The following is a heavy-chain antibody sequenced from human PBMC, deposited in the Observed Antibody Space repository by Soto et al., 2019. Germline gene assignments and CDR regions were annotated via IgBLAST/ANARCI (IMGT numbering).Heavy chain of an antibody. V-gene: IGHV3-11*05. CDR2: IGSSSTYT. J-gene: IGHJ4*02. D-gene: IGHD3-22*01. Sequence: QVQLVESGGDLVKPGGSLRLSCAASGLPFSDYYMSWIRQAPGKGLEWVSSIGSSSTYTNYADFVKGRFTISRDNAKNSLYLQMNSLRAEDTAVYYCARRRPIGYYNFWGQGTLVTVSA. CDR3: ARRRPIGYYNF. CDR1: GLPFSDYY.